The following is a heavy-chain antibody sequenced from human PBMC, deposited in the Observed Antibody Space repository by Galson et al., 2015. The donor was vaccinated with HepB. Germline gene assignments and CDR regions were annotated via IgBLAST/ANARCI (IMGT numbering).Heavy chain of an antibody. CDR1: GFTFSSYG. CDR2: ISYDGSNK. Sequence: SLRLSCAASGFTFSSYGMHWVRQAPGKGLEWVAVISYDGSNKYYADSVKGRFTISRDNSKNTLYLQMNSLRAEDTAVYYCAKDRQDTLDAFDIWGQGTMVTVSS. V-gene: IGHV3-30*18. J-gene: IGHJ3*02. CDR3: AKDRQDTLDAFDI. D-gene: IGHD2-15*01.